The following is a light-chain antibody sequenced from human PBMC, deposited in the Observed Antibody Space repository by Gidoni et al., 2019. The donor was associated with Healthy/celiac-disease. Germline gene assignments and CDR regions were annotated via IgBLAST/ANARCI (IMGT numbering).Light chain of an antibody. CDR1: SSDVGSYNL. CDR3: CSYAGSSTSPYV. J-gene: IGLJ1*01. CDR2: EVS. Sequence: LTQPASVSGSPGQSITISCTGTSSDVGSYNLVSWYQQHPGKAPKLMIYEVSKRPSGVSNRFSGSKSGNTASLTISGLQAEDEADYYCCSYAGSSTSPYVFGTGTKVTVL. V-gene: IGLV2-23*02.